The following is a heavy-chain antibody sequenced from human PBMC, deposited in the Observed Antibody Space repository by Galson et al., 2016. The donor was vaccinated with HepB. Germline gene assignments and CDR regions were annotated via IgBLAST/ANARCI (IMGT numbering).Heavy chain of an antibody. CDR2: INPSGGST. CDR3: ARGHVYCSGPNCYWWGTYDAFDI. V-gene: IGHV1-46*01. CDR1: GFTFISYY. D-gene: IGHD2-2*01. J-gene: IGHJ3*02. Sequence: SVKVSCKASGFTFISYYMHWVRQAPGQGLEWMGIINPSGGSTTYAQTFKGRVTMTRDRSTSTVYMELSSLRSEDTAVYYCARGHVYCSGPNCYWWGTYDAFDIWGQGTMVTVSS.